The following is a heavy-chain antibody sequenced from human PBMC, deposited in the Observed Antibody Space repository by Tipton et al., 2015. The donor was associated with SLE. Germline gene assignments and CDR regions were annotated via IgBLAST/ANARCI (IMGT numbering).Heavy chain of an antibody. CDR2: IDDSGNT. V-gene: IGHV4-34*01. CDR3: VRGQEDWYFDL. CDR1: GGSLSDYY. J-gene: IGHJ2*01. Sequence: TLSLTCGVYGGSLSDYYWTWIRQPPGKGLEWIGEIDDSGNTNYYPPLKSRVTISVDTSKNQFSLTLSSVTAADTAVYFCVRGQEDWYFDLWGRGTLVTVSS.